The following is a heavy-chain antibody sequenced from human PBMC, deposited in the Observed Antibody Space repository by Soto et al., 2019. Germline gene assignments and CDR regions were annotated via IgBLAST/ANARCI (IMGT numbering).Heavy chain of an antibody. Sequence: EVQLVESGGGLVKPGGSLRLSCAASGFTFSSYSMNWVRQAPGKGLEWVSSISSSSSYIYYADSVKGRFTISRDNAKNSLYLQMNSLRAEDTAVYYCARELYNWNYVGGGYDYWGQGPLVTVSS. CDR1: GFTFSSYS. V-gene: IGHV3-21*01. CDR2: ISSSSSYI. CDR3: ARELYNWNYVGGGYDY. J-gene: IGHJ4*02. D-gene: IGHD1-7*01.